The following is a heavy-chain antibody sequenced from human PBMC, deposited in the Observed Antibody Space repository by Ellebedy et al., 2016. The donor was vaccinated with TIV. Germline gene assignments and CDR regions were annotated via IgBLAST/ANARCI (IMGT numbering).Heavy chain of an antibody. J-gene: IGHJ5*02. CDR2: IYYTGST. Sequence: SETLSLTXTVSSGSITSTSYYWGWIRQPPGKGLEWIGNIYYTGSTYYNPSLKSRVTISVDTSKNQFSLKLSSVTAADTAVYYCAREVIAGINWFDPWGQGTLVTVSS. CDR3: AREVIAGINWFDP. CDR1: SGSITSTSYY. D-gene: IGHD2-21*01. V-gene: IGHV4-39*02.